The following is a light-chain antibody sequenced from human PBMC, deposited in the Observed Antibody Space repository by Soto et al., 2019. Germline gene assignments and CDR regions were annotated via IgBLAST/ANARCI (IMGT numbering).Light chain of an antibody. V-gene: IGKV1-27*01. CDR2: AAS. CDR1: QGIKNY. CDR3: QQTSSAPFT. J-gene: IGKJ3*01. Sequence: DIQVTQYPSSLSASVGDRVTITCRASQGIKNYLAWYQQKPGEIPKLLIYAASTLESGIPPRFSGSGSGTDFTLTINNLQPEDVATYYCQQTSSAPFTFGPGTKVDIK.